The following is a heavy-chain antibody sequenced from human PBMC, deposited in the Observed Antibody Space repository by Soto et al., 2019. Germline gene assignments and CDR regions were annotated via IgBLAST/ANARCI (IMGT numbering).Heavy chain of an antibody. V-gene: IGHV1-3*01. CDR2: INAGNGNT. J-gene: IGHJ4*02. Sequence: ASVKVSCKASGYTSTSYAMHWVRQAPGQRLEWMGWINAGNGNTKYSQKFQGRVTITRDTSASTAYMELSSLRSEDTAVYYCVSGRYGSGKAFDYWGQGTLVTVSS. CDR1: GYTSTSYA. CDR3: VSGRYGSGKAFDY. D-gene: IGHD3-10*01.